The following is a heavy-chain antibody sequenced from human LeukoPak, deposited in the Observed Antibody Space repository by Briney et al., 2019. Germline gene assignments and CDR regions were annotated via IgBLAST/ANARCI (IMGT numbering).Heavy chain of an antibody. Sequence: SETLSLTCSVSGDSISNYFWSWVRQAPGKGLEWIGNVYYSGSTKYNPSLNTRVTISVDTSKNQFSLKLNSVTAADTAIYYCARSRINYYYYYMGVWGKGTTVTVSS. CDR1: GDSISNYF. V-gene: IGHV4-59*13. J-gene: IGHJ6*03. CDR2: VYYSGST. CDR3: ARSRINYYYYYMGV.